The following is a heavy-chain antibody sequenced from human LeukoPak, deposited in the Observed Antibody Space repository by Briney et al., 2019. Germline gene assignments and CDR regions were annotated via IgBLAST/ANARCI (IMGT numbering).Heavy chain of an antibody. D-gene: IGHD6-6*01. V-gene: IGHV3-23*01. J-gene: IGHJ4*02. CDR2: ISGSGRST. CDR1: GFTFSSYA. CDR3: AKARPIEDY. Sequence: RGSLRLSCAASGFTFSSYAMSWVRQAPGKGLEWVSDISGSGRSTYYADSVKGRFTISRDNSKKTLYLKMNSMRAEDTAVYYCAKARPIEDYWGQGTLVTVSS.